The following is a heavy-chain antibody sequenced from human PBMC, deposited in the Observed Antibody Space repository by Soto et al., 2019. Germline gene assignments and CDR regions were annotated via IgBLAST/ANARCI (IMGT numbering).Heavy chain of an antibody. CDR1: GYSFTSYC. CDR3: ASSRLSSSWADY. J-gene: IGHJ4*02. D-gene: IGHD6-13*01. Sequence: GESLKISCNGSGYSFTSYCIGLVRQMPGKGLEWMGIIYPGDSDTRYSPSFQGQVTISADKSISTAYLQWSSLKASDTAMYYCASSRLSSSWADYWGQGTLVTVSS. V-gene: IGHV5-51*01. CDR2: IYPGDSDT.